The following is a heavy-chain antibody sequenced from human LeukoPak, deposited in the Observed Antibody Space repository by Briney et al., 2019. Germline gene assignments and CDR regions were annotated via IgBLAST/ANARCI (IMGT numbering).Heavy chain of an antibody. Sequence: GGSLRLSCAASGFTFSDFWMTWVRQAPGKGLEWVANIKQDGSEKYYVDSVMGRFTISRNNAKNSLFLQMSSLRVEDRAVYYCTRAYSYYPYWGQGTLVSVSS. D-gene: IGHD3-10*01. CDR1: GFTFSDFW. J-gene: IGHJ4*02. V-gene: IGHV3-7*01. CDR3: TRAYSYYPY. CDR2: IKQDGSEK.